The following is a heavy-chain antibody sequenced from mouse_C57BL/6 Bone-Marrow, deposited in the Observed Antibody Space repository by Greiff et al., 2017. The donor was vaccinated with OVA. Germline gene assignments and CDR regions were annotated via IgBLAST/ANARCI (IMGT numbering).Heavy chain of an antibody. CDR1: GFTFSSYG. CDR2: ISSGGSYT. J-gene: IGHJ1*03. D-gene: IGHD1-1*01. CDR3: ARLGSSYRYFDV. Sequence: EVKVVESGGDLVKPGGSLKLSCAASGFTFSSYGMSWVRQTPDKRLEWVATISSGGSYTYYPDSVKGRLTISRDNAKNTLYLQMSSLKSEDTAMYYCARLGSSYRYFDVWGTGTTVTVSS. V-gene: IGHV5-6*01.